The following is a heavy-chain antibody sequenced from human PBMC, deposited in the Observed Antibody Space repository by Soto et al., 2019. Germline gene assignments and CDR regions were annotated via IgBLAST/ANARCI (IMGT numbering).Heavy chain of an antibody. CDR1: GGSFSAYY. CDR3: ARTYYDFWSGHDAFDI. J-gene: IGHJ3*02. CDR2: INHSGST. V-gene: IGHV4-34*01. Sequence: PSETLSLTCAVYGGSFSAYYWSWIRQPPGKGLEWIGEINHSGSTNDNPSLKSRVTMSVDTSKNQFSLKLSSVTAADTAVYYCARTYYDFWSGHDAFDIWGQGTMVTVSS. D-gene: IGHD3-3*01.